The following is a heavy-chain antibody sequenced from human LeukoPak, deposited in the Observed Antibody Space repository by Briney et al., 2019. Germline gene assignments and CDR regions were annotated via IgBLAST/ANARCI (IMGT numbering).Heavy chain of an antibody. CDR3: AKDRSIGTYYTFDH. J-gene: IGHJ4*02. V-gene: IGHV3-23*01. D-gene: IGHD1-26*01. CDR2: ISASGLMT. Sequence: GGSLRLSCAVSGLTFNNYAMSWVRQAPGKGLEWVSSISASGLMTYYADSVKGRFTVSRDNSKNTLYLQMNSLTAADTAVYYCAKDRSIGTYYTFDHWGQGTLVTVSS. CDR1: GLTFNNYA.